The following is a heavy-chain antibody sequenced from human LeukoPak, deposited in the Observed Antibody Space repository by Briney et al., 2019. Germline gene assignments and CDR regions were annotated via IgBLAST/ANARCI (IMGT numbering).Heavy chain of an antibody. J-gene: IGHJ4*02. Sequence: PSETLSLTCAVYGGSFSGYYWSWIRQPPGKGLEWIGYIYYGGSTYYNPSLKSRVTISVDTSKNQFSLKLSSVTAADTAVYYCATATELGFGDYWGQGTLVTVSS. CDR3: ATATELGFGDY. D-gene: IGHD5-12*01. V-gene: IGHV4-59*06. CDR1: GGSFSGYY. CDR2: IYYGGST.